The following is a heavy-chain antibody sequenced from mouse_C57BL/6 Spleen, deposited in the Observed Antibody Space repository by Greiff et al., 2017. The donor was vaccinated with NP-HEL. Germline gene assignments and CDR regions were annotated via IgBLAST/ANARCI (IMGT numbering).Heavy chain of an antibody. CDR3: ARDYGSSAWFAY. Sequence: QVQLQQPGAELVKPGASVKLSCKASGYTFTSYWMHWVKQRPGQGLEWIGMIHPNSGSTNYNEKFKSKATLTVDKSSSTAYMQLSSLTSEDSAVYDCARDYGSSAWFAYWGQGTLVTVSA. CDR1: GYTFTSYW. CDR2: IHPNSGST. D-gene: IGHD1-1*01. V-gene: IGHV1-64*01. J-gene: IGHJ3*01.